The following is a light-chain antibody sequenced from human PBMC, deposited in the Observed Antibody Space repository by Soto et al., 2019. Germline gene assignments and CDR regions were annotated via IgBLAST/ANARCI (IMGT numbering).Light chain of an antibody. V-gene: IGLV2-14*01. CDR3: SSYTDSTDYV. J-gene: IGLJ1*01. CDR1: SSDIAIYNF. Sequence: SALTQPASVSGSPVQSITIACTGSSSDIAIYNFVSWYQQHPGKAPRLMIFQVTNRPSGVSTRFSGSKSGNTASLTISGLQAEDEADYYCSSYTDSTDYVFGTGTKVTVL. CDR2: QVT.